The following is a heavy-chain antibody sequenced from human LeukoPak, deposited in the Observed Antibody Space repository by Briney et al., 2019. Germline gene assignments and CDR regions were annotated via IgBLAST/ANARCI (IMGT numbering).Heavy chain of an antibody. Sequence: HPGGSLRLSCAASRFTFSDSGMHWVRRAPGKGLEWVAFIWGDGSNKYYADSVKGRFTISRDNAMNTLYVQMNSLRAEDTAVYYCARGRGNHPYFDFWGQGTLVTVSS. CDR3: ARGRGNHPYFDF. J-gene: IGHJ4*02. CDR2: IWGDGSNK. V-gene: IGHV3-33*01. D-gene: IGHD1-14*01. CDR1: RFTFSDSG.